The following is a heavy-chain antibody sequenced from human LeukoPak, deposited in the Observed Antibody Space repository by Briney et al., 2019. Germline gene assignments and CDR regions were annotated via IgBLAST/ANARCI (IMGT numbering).Heavy chain of an antibody. Sequence: SETLSLTCAVYGGSFSGYYWSWIRQPPGKGLEWIGEINHSGSTNYNPSLKSRVTISVDTSKNQFSLKLSSVTAADTAVYYCARGYYYYDSSGYHYWGHGTLVTVSS. V-gene: IGHV4-34*01. D-gene: IGHD3-22*01. CDR3: ARGYYYYDSSGYHY. CDR2: INHSGST. J-gene: IGHJ4*01. CDR1: GGSFSGYY.